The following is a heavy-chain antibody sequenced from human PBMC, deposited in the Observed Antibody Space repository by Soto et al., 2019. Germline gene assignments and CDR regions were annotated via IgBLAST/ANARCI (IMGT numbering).Heavy chain of an antibody. CDR1: GFTFSSYA. Sequence: GGSLRLSCAASGFTFSSYAMSWVRQAPGKGLEWVSATSGSGGSTYYADSVKGRFTISRDNSKNTLYLQMNSLRAEDTAVYYCSNLNCNAWFYLWGQGSLVPGSS. J-gene: IGHJ5*02. CDR2: TSGSGGST. CDR3: SNLNCNAWFYL. V-gene: IGHV3-23*01. D-gene: IGHD1-20*01.